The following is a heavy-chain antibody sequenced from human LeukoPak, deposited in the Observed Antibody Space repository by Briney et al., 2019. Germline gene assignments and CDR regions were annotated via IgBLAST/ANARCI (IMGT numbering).Heavy chain of an antibody. CDR3: SQGGDFDY. CDR1: GYTFTGYY. Sequence: ASVKVSCKASGYTFTGYYMHWVRQAPGQGLEWMGWLNPNSGGTNYAQKSQGRVTMTRDTSISTAYMELSRLRSDDTAVYYCSQGGDFDYWGQGTLVTVSS. J-gene: IGHJ4*02. D-gene: IGHD1-26*01. V-gene: IGHV1-2*02. CDR2: LNPNSGGT.